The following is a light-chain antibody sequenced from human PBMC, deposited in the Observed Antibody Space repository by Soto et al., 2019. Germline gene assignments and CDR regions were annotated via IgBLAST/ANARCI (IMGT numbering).Light chain of an antibody. J-gene: IGKJ3*01. CDR1: QSISSS. V-gene: IGKV1-39*01. CDR3: QQSYSTPFP. Sequence: DVQMTLSPSSLSASVGDRVTVTCRTSQSISSSLNWYQQKPGKAPNLLIYAASRLQSGVPSRFSGSGSGTDFTLTISSLQPADFATYYCQQSYSTPFPFGPGTKVDIK. CDR2: AAS.